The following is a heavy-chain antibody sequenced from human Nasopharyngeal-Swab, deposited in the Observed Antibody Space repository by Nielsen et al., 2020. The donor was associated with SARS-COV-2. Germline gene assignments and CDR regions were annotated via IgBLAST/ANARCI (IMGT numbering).Heavy chain of an antibody. Sequence: WIRQPPGKGLEWVSYISSSSSYTNYADSVKGRFTISRDNAKNSLYLQMNSLRAEDTAVSYCASSNSAAAGFDYWGQGTLVTVSS. D-gene: IGHD6-13*01. J-gene: IGHJ4*02. V-gene: IGHV3-11*03. CDR3: ASSNSAAAGFDY. CDR2: ISSSSSYT.